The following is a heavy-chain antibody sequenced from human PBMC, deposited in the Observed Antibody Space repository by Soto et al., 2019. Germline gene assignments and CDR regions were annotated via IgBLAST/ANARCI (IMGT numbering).Heavy chain of an antibody. D-gene: IGHD3-22*01. CDR1: GFTFSDYY. CDR2: ISSSGSTI. CDR3: ARGLDYYDSSGSVLDY. V-gene: IGHV3-11*01. J-gene: IGHJ4*02. Sequence: GGSVRLSCAASGFTFSDYYMSWIRQAPGKGLEWVSYISSSGSTIYYADSVKGRFTISRDNAKNSLYLQMNSLRAEDTAVYYCARGLDYYDSSGSVLDYWGQGTLVTVSS.